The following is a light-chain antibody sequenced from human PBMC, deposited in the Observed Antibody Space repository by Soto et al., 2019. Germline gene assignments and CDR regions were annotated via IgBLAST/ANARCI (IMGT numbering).Light chain of an antibody. J-gene: IGKJ2*01. CDR1: QSMGSW. CDR3: QQYYSFPST. CDR2: KAS. V-gene: IGKV1-5*03. Sequence: DIPMTQSPSTLSASVGDRVTITCRASQSMGSWLAWYQQNPGKAPKLLIYKASNLESGVPSRFSGSGSGTEFTLTISSLQPDDSATYYCQQYYSFPSTFGQGTKLEIK.